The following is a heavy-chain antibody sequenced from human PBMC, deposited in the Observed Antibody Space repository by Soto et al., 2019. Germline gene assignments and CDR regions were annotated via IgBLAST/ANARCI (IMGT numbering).Heavy chain of an antibody. V-gene: IGHV4-61*01. CDR2: LYYSGRGST. J-gene: IGHJ3*02. Sequence: QVQLQESGPGLVTPSETLSLTCTVSGVSVTDSTYYWSWIRQPPGKSLEWIGDLYYSGRGSTNYNPSLTRRVSISVDTSKNQFSLRWSCVTAADTALYYCARDNSGNSDAYVMWGQGTMVIVSS. CDR1: GVSVTDSTYY. CDR3: ARDNSGNSDAYVM. D-gene: IGHD1-26*01.